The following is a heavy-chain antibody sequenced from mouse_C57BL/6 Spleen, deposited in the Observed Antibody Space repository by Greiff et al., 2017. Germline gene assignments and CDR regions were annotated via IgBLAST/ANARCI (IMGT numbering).Heavy chain of an antibody. V-gene: IGHV1-76*01. D-gene: IGHD2-3*01. CDR2: IYPGSGNT. Sequence: QVHVKQSGAELVRPGASVKLSCKASGYTFTDYYINWVKQRPGQGLEWIARIYPGSGNTYYNEKFKGKATLTAEKSSSTAYMQLSSLTSEDSAVYFCARTTYDGNSFDYWGQGTTLTVSS. CDR1: GYTFTDYY. J-gene: IGHJ2*01. CDR3: ARTTYDGNSFDY.